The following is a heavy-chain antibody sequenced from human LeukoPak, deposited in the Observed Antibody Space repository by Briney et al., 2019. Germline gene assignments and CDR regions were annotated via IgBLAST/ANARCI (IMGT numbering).Heavy chain of an antibody. V-gene: IGHV4-4*02. CDR1: GGSISSSNW. D-gene: IGHD3-10*01. CDR3: ARDGRYYYGSGSYYTAFDI. Sequence: PSGTLSLTCAVSGGSISSSNWWSWVRQPPGKGLEWIGYIYHSGSTYYNPSLKSRVTISVDRSKNQFSLKLSSVTAADTAVYYCARDGRYYYGSGSYYTAFDIWGQGTMVTVSS. CDR2: IYHSGST. J-gene: IGHJ3*02.